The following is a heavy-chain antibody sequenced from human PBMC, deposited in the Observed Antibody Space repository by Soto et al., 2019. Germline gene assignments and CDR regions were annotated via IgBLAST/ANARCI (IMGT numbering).Heavy chain of an antibody. J-gene: IGHJ3*02. D-gene: IGHD2-21*02. CDR3: ARLLAYCGGDCHSFAFDI. CDR2: IRNKARSYTT. V-gene: IGHV3-72*01. CDR1: GFTFSDHF. Sequence: GGSLRLSCAASGFTFSDHFMEWVRQAPGKGLEWVGRIRNKARSYTTDYAASVRGRFTISRDDSKNSLYLKMNSLKAEDTAVYYCARLLAYCGGDCHSFAFDIWGQGTLVTVSS.